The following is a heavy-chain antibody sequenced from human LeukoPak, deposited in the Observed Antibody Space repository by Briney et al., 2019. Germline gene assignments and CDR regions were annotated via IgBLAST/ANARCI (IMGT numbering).Heavy chain of an antibody. CDR3: AKDAPMRPFGP. Sequence: GGFLRLSCAASGFTFSTYAMSWVRQAPGKGLEWVSVISGSGGSIYYADSVKGRFTISRDNSKNTLYLQMNTLRAEDTAVYYCAKDAPMRPFGPWGQGTLVTVSS. D-gene: IGHD6-25*01. CDR1: GFTFSTYA. CDR2: ISGSGGSI. J-gene: IGHJ5*02. V-gene: IGHV3-23*01.